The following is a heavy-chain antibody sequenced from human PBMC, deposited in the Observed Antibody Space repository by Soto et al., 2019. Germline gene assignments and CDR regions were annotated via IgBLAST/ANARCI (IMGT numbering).Heavy chain of an antibody. J-gene: IGHJ4*02. D-gene: IGHD5-18*01. CDR1: GYTFTTYG. CDR2: IIPIFGTA. Sequence: VASVKVSCKASGYTFTTYGISWVRQAPGQGLEWMGGIIPIFGTANYAQKLQGRVTMTTDTSTSTAYMELRSLRSDDTAVYYCARDVGYGLIDYWGQGTLVTVSS. CDR3: ARDVGYGLIDY. V-gene: IGHV1-18*01.